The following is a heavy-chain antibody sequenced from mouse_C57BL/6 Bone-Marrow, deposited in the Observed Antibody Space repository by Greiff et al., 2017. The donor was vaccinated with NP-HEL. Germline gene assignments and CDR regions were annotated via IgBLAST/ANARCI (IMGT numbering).Heavy chain of an antibody. J-gene: IGHJ2*01. CDR2: INPNYGTT. D-gene: IGHD1-1*01. V-gene: IGHV1-39*01. CDR1: GYSFTDYN. Sequence: VKPGASVKISCKASGYSFTDYNMNWVKQSNGKSLEWIGVINPNYGTTSYNQKIKGKATLTVDQSSSTAYMQLNSLTSEDSAVYYCAKGGYLTTVGDWGKGTTLTVSS. CDR3: AKGGYLTTVGD.